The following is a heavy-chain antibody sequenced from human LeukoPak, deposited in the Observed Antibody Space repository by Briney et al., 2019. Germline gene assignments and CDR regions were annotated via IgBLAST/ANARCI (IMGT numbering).Heavy chain of an antibody. Sequence: ASVKVSCKASGYTFTGYYMHWVRQAPGQGLEWMGWINPNSGGTNYAQKFQGRVTMTRDTSISTAYMELSRLRSDDTAVYYCARDGVDVGCCSGGSCYDRDNWFDPWGQGTLVTVSS. CDR3: ARDGVDVGCCSGGSCYDRDNWFDP. V-gene: IGHV1-2*02. D-gene: IGHD2-15*01. J-gene: IGHJ5*02. CDR1: GYTFTGYY. CDR2: INPNSGGT.